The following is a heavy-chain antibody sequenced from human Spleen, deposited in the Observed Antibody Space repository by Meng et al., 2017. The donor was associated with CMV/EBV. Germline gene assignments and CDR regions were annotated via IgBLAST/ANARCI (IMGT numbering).Heavy chain of an antibody. CDR2: IYPSGST. CDR1: SSRL. D-gene: IGHD2-21*02. V-gene: IGHV4-4*02. J-gene: IGHJ4*02. Sequence: SSRLWTWVRRVPGKGLGWIGEIYPSGSTNSNPSLEGRVTISVDKFKNQFSLKLGSVTAAETAVYYCARIERRRILKYCGSDCSTTDYWGQGTLVTVSS. CDR3: ARIERRRILKYCGSDCSTTDY.